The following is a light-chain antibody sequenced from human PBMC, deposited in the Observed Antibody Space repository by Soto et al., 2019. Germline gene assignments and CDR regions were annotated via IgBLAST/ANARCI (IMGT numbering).Light chain of an antibody. V-gene: IGKV3-11*01. Sequence: EIVLTQSPATLSLSPGERATLSCSASQSVSSYLAWYQQKPGQAPRLLIYDASNRATGIPARFSGSGSGTDFTLAISSLEPEDFAVYYCQQRSNWPPTFGQGPKLEIK. CDR3: QQRSNWPPT. CDR1: QSVSSY. CDR2: DAS. J-gene: IGKJ2*01.